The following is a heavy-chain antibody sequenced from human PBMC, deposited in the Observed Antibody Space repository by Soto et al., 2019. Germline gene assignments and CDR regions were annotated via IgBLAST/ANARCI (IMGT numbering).Heavy chain of an antibody. J-gene: IGHJ6*03. D-gene: IGHD4-17*01. CDR2: IKSKMDGGTT. CDR3: PTDLSYGSSSPH. Sequence: DLEESGGGFIKPGGSLRLSCAASGFSFVNAWMNWVRQAPGQGLEWVGRIKSKMDGGTTDYAAPVKGRFTISRDDSTNTFYLKIKSLKPDAAAVYYFPTDLSYGSSSPHGGKG. V-gene: IGHV3-15*07. CDR1: GFSFVNAW.